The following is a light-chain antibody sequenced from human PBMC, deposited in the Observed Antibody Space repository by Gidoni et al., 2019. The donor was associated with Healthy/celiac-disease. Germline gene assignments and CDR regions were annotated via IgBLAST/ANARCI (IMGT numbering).Light chain of an antibody. CDR3: QQSYSTPYT. V-gene: IGKV1-39*01. CDR2: AAS. J-gene: IGKJ2*01. Sequence: DTQMTQSPSSLSASVGDRVTITCRASQSISSYLNWYQQKQGKAPKLLIYAASSLQSGVPSRFSGSGSGTDFTLTISSLQPEDFATYYCQQSYSTPYTFXQXTKLEIK. CDR1: QSISSY.